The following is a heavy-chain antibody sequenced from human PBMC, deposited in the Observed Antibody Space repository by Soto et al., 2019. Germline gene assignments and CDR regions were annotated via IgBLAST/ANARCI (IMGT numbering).Heavy chain of an antibody. CDR2: IIPIFGTA. CDR1: GGTFSSYA. D-gene: IGHD3-16*01. J-gene: IGHJ3*02. CDR3: ARDYYDGSASYGVEI. Sequence: LVKVSCKASGGTFSSYAISWVRQAPGQGLEWMGGIIPIFGTANYAQKFQGRVTITADESTSTAYMELSRLRSDDTAVYFCARDYYDGSASYGVEIWGQGTMVTVSS. V-gene: IGHV1-69*13.